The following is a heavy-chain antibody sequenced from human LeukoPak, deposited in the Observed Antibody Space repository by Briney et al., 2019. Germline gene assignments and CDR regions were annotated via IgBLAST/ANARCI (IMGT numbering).Heavy chain of an antibody. D-gene: IGHD1-1*01. Sequence: GGSLRLSCAASGFTFSNYAMNWVRQAPGKGLEWVSGTRVSDETYYADSVKGRFTISRANSENTLYLQMSGLRAEDTAVYYCAKGTGDMGYYFDYWGQGTLVTVSS. V-gene: IGHV3-23*01. CDR1: GFTFSNYA. CDR2: TRVSDET. J-gene: IGHJ4*02. CDR3: AKGTGDMGYYFDY.